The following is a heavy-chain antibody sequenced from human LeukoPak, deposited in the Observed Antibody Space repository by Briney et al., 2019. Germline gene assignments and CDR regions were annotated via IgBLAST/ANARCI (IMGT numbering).Heavy chain of an antibody. D-gene: IGHD6-13*01. CDR1: GGSFSGYY. J-gene: IGHJ6*02. V-gene: IGHV4-34*01. CDR3: ARDRPIAAAGYEGNYYYYYGMDV. CDR2: INHSGST. Sequence: SETLSLTCAVYGGSFSGYYWSWIRQPPGKGLEWIGEINHSGSTNYNPSLKSRVTISVDTSKNQFSLKLSSVTAADTAVYYCARDRPIAAAGYEGNYYYYYGMDVWGQGTTVTVSS.